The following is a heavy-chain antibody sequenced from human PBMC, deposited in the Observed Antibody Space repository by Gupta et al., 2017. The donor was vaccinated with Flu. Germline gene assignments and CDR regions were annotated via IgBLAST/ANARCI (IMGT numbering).Heavy chain of an antibody. V-gene: IGHV3-15*01. CDR1: GFTIRNAW. Sequence: EVQLVESGGGLVKPGGSLRLYCAASGFTIRNAWMSWVRQAPGKGLEWVGRIKSKTDGGTTDYAAPVKGRFTISRDDSKNTLYLQMNSLKTEDTAVYYCTTGYSSGWYTMDVWGQGTTVTVSS. J-gene: IGHJ6*02. CDR3: TTGYSSGWYTMDV. CDR2: IKSKTDGGTT. D-gene: IGHD6-19*01.